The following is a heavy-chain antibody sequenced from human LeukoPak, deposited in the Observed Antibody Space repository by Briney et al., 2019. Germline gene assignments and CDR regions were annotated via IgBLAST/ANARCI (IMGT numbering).Heavy chain of an antibody. CDR1: GGSISSRNW. J-gene: IGHJ4*02. Sequence: SGTLSFTCAGSGGSISSRNWWRWVRQPPGKGLEWIGEIYHSGSTNYNPSLKSRVPISVDTSKNPFSLQLTSVTAADTAVHYCARAVGTTTALFDYRGQGTLVTVSS. CDR2: IYHSGST. D-gene: IGHD1-26*01. V-gene: IGHV4-4*02. CDR3: ARAVGTTTALFDY.